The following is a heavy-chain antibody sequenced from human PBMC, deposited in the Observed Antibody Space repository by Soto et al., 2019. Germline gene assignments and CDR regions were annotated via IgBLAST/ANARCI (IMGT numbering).Heavy chain of an antibody. CDR1: GGSISNYY. V-gene: IGHV4-4*07. J-gene: IGHJ6*02. D-gene: IGHD6-19*01. CDR2: IYTSGST. CDR3: ARDLGSSGWHGVDV. Sequence: SETLSLTCTVSGGSISNYYRSWIRQPAGKGLEWIGRIYTSGSTNYSPSLKSRVTMSVDTSKNQFSLKLISVTAADTAVYYCARDLGSSGWHGVDVWGQGTTVTVSS.